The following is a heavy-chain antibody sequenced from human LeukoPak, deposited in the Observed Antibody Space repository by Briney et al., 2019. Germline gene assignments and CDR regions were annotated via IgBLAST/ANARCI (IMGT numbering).Heavy chain of an antibody. D-gene: IGHD5-18*01. J-gene: IGHJ6*03. CDR1: GFTFSDYE. CDR3: ARDATTQVGYVYMDV. Sequence: PGGSLRLSCAASGFTFSDYEMNWVRQAPGKGLEWVSHISTSGSIIHYADSVEGRFTISRDNAKNSLYLQMNSLRAEDMALYYCARDATTQVGYVYMDVWGKGTTVTISS. V-gene: IGHV3-48*03. CDR2: ISTSGSII.